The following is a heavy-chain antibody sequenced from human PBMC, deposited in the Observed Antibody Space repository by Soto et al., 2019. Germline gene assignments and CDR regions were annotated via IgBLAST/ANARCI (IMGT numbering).Heavy chain of an antibody. CDR1: GDSISSYF. CDR3: ATAPIYYHDGSRYFEY. V-gene: IGHV4-59*01. CDR2: VSYSGTT. J-gene: IGHJ4*02. Sequence: SETLSLTCTVSGDSISSYFWNWIRQPPGKRLEWIGYVSYSGTTNYNPSLKSRVTISLDTSKNQLSLKLTSVTAADTAVYYCATAPIYYHDGSRYFEYWGQGTLVTVSS. D-gene: IGHD3-22*01.